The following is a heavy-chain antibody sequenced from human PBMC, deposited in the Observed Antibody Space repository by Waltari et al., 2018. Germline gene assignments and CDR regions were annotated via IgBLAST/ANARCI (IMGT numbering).Heavy chain of an antibody. CDR1: GYTFTDYY. Sequence: EVQLVQSGAEVKKPGATVKISCKASGYTFTDYYMHWVQQAPGKGLEWMGRADPEDGETRYAEKFQGSVTITADTSTDTAYMELSSLRSEDTAVYYCATIPDYGGINDAFDIWGQGTMVTVSS. J-gene: IGHJ3*02. CDR3: ATIPDYGGINDAFDI. V-gene: IGHV1-69-2*01. D-gene: IGHD4-17*01. CDR2: ADPEDGET.